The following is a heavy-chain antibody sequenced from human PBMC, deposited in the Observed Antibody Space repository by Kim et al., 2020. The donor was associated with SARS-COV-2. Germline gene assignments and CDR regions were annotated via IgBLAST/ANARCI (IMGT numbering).Heavy chain of an antibody. CDR3: ARDGPPGGSGSEVSYYYYYYYMDV. V-gene: IGHV3-21*01. J-gene: IGHJ6*03. CDR1: GFTFSSYS. D-gene: IGHD6-19*01. Sequence: GGSLRLSCAASGFTFSSYSMNWVRQAPGKGLEWVSSISSSSSYIYYADSVKGRFTISRDNAKNSLYLQMNSLRAEDTAVYYCARDGPPGGSGSEVSYYYYYYYMDVWGKGTTVTVSS. CDR2: ISSSSSYI.